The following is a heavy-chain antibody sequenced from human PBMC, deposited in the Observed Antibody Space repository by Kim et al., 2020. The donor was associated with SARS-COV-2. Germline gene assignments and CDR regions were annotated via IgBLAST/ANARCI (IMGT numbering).Heavy chain of an antibody. J-gene: IGHJ4*02. CDR3: ARDALLRGSQD. Sequence: GGSLRLSCAASGFTVSSNYMSWVRQAPGKGLEWVSVIYSGGSTNYADSVKGRFTISRHNSKKTLYLQMNSLRAEDTAVYYCARDALLRGSQDWGQGTLVTVSS. D-gene: IGHD3-16*01. V-gene: IGHV3-53*01. CDR1: GFTVSSNY. CDR2: IYSGGST.